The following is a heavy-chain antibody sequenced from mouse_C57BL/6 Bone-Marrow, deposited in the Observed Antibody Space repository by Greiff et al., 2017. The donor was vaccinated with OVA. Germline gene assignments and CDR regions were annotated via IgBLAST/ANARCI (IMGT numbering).Heavy chain of an antibody. Sequence: QVQLQQPGAELVKPGASVKMSCKASGYTFTSYWITWVKQRPGQGLEWIGDIYPGSGSTNYNEKFKSKATLTVDTSSSTAYMQLSSLTSEDSAVYYGARGAYYYGKDDYWGQGTTLTVSS. J-gene: IGHJ2*01. D-gene: IGHD1-1*01. CDR3: ARGAYYYGKDDY. CDR1: GYTFTSYW. CDR2: IYPGSGST. V-gene: IGHV1-55*01.